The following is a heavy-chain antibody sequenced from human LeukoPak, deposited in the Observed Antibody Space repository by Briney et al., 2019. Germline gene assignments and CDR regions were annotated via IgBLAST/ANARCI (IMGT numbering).Heavy chain of an antibody. D-gene: IGHD5-24*01. CDR3: ARDGTGVYNLVQY. Sequence: GASVKVSCKASGYTFTGYYMHWVRRAPGQGLEWMGWINPNSGGINYAQKFQGRVTMTRDTSISAVYMELSRLRSDDTAVYYCARDGTGVYNLVQYWGQGTLVTVSS. V-gene: IGHV1-2*02. J-gene: IGHJ4*02. CDR2: INPNSGGI. CDR1: GYTFTGYY.